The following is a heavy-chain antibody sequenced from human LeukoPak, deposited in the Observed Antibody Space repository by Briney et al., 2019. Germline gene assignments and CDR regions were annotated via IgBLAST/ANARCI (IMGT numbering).Heavy chain of an antibody. D-gene: IGHD5-18*01. CDR3: ARDLRGYSYGYPSSDSYYYYYYMDV. J-gene: IGHJ6*03. V-gene: IGHV4-34*01. Sequence: SETLSLTCAVYGGSFSGYYWSWIRQPPGKGLEWIGEINHSGSTNYNPSLKSRVTISVDTSKNQFSLKLSSVTAADTAVYYCARDLRGYSYGYPSSDSYYYYYYMDVWGKGTTVTVSS. CDR1: GGSFSGYY. CDR2: INHSGST.